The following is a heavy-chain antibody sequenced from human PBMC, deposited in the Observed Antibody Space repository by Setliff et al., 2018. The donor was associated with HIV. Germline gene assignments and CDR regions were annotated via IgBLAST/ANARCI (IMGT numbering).Heavy chain of an antibody. CDR1: GGSFSGYY. CDR2: INHSGST. J-gene: IGHJ6*02. D-gene: IGHD3-22*01. V-gene: IGHV4-34*01. Sequence: SETLSLTCAVYGGSFSGYYWNWIRQPPGKGLEWIGEINHSGSTNYNPSLKSRVTISVDTSKNQFSLKLSSVAAADTAVYYCARGSGYYDSSGLYYYYYYGMDVWGQGTTVTVSS. CDR3: ARGSGYYDSSGLYYYYYYGMDV.